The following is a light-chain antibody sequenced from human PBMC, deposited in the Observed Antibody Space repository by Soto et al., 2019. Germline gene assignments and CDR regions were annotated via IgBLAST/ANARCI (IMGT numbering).Light chain of an antibody. J-gene: IGKJ1*01. CDR1: QSVNSN. Sequence: EIVLTQSPGTLSLPPGERATLSCRASQSVNSNYLAWYQQKPGQAPRLLIYGASTRATGIPARFSGSGSGTEFTLTISSLQSEDFAVYYCQQYNNWPPGTFGQGTKVDIK. CDR2: GAS. CDR3: QQYNNWPPGT. V-gene: IGKV3-15*01.